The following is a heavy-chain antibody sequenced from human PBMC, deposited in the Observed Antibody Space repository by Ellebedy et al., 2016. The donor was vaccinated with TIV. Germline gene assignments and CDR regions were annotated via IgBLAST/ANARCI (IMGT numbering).Heavy chain of an antibody. D-gene: IGHD3-10*01. V-gene: IGHV1-18*01. J-gene: IGHJ6*02. CDR2: ISAYNGNT. Sequence: ASVKVSCKASGYTFSSYGFSWVRQAPGQGLEWMGWISAYNGNTNYAQKLQGRVTITTDTSTSTAYMELRSLRSDDTAVYYCAREFSALWFGESLSGMDVWGQGTTVTVSS. CDR1: GYTFSSYG. CDR3: AREFSALWFGESLSGMDV.